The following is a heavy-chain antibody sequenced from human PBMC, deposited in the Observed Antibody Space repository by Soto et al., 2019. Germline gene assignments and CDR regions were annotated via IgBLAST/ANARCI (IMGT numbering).Heavy chain of an antibody. CDR2: IIPIFGTA. Sequence: QVQLVQSGAEVKKPGSSVKVSCKASGDTFSSYAISWVRQAPGQGLEWMGVIIPIFGTANYAQKFQGRVTITADEATSTAYMELSSLRSEDTAVYYCARDGSGYRSRASPMDVWGQGTTVTVSS. D-gene: IGHD3-22*01. CDR3: ARDGSGYRSRASPMDV. J-gene: IGHJ6*02. CDR1: GDTFSSYA. V-gene: IGHV1-69*01.